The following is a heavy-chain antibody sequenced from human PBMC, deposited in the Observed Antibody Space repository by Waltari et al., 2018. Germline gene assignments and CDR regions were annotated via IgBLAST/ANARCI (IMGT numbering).Heavy chain of an antibody. CDR2: IDHSGST. J-gene: IGHJ6*02. CDR3: AGVVRGGEGYYYYGMDV. CDR1: GFPLSSGYH. D-gene: IGHD3-10*01. Sequence: QVQLQVSGPGLVTPSETLSLTCAVSGFPLSSGYHWGWTRQPHGKGLEWIGSIDHSGSTYNNPSHKSRVTITVDTTKNQFSLKLCSVTAADTAVYYCAGVVRGGEGYYYYGMDVWGQGTTVTVSS. V-gene: IGHV4-38-2*01.